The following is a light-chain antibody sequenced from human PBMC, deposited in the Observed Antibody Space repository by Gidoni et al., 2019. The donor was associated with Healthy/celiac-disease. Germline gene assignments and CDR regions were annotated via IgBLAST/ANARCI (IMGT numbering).Light chain of an antibody. J-gene: IGKJ2*01. Sequence: ESVLTPSPGTLSLSPGERATLSCRASQSVSSSYLAWYQQKPGQAPRLLIYGASSRATGIPDRFSGSGSGTDFTLTISRLEPEDFAVYYCQQYGSSLYTFGQGTKLEIK. CDR1: QSVSSSY. V-gene: IGKV3-20*01. CDR3: QQYGSSLYT. CDR2: GAS.